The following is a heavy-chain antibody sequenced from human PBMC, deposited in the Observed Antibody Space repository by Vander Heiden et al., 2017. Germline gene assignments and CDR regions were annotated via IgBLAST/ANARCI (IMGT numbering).Heavy chain of an antibody. D-gene: IGHD6-19*01. Sequence: EVQLVESGGGLVKPGGSLRRSCAASGFTFSRYSMNWVRQAPGKGLEWVSSISSSSSYIYYADSVKGRFTISRDNAKNSLYLQMNSLRAEDTAVYYCARDRDPYSSGWYGWFDPWGQGTLVTVSS. CDR1: GFTFSRYS. V-gene: IGHV3-21*01. CDR3: ARDRDPYSSGWYGWFDP. CDR2: ISSSSSYI. J-gene: IGHJ5*02.